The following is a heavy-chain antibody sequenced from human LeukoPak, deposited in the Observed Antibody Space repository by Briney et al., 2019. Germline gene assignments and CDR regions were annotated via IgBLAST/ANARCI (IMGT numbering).Heavy chain of an antibody. CDR1: GGSISSYY. CDR3: ARVSRWSDWAFEG. J-gene: IGHJ4*02. V-gene: IGHV4-59*01. D-gene: IGHD3-16*01. CDR2: THNSGRP. Sequence: SETLSLTCTVSGGSISSYYWSWIRQPPGKGLEWIGYTHNSGRPDYNPSLKSRVTISVDTSKNQFSLNLISVTAADTAVYYCARVSRWSDWAFEGWGQGTLVTVSS.